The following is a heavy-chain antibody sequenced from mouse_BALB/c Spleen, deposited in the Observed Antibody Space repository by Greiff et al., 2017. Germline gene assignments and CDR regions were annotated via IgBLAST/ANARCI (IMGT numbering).Heavy chain of an antibody. Sequence: VQLQQPGAELVKPGASVKLSCKASGYTFTSYWMHWVKQRPGQGLEWIGEINPSNGRTNYNEKFKSKATLTVDKSSSTAYMQLSSLTSEDSAVYYCASGNYGNYVNYWGQGTTLTVSS. CDR1: GYTFTSYW. CDR2: INPSNGRT. CDR3: ASGNYGNYVNY. V-gene: IGHV1S81*02. J-gene: IGHJ2*01. D-gene: IGHD2-1*01.